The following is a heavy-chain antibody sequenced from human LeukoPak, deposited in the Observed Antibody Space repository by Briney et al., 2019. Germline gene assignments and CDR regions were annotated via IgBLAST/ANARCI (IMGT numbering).Heavy chain of an antibody. J-gene: IGHJ4*02. D-gene: IGHD5-24*01. Sequence: PSETLSLTCTVSGGSISSSSYYWGWIRQPPGKGLEGMESIYYDGRTYYNPSLKSGVTISVDTSKNQFSLKLSSGTAADTAVYYCARQNVATTHFDYWGQGTLVTVSS. CDR3: ARQNVATTHFDY. V-gene: IGHV4-39*01. CDR2: IYYDGRT. CDR1: GGSISSSSYY.